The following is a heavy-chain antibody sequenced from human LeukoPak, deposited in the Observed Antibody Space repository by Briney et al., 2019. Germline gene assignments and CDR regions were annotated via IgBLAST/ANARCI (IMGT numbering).Heavy chain of an antibody. D-gene: IGHD5-12*01. Sequence: GASVKVSCKASGYTFTSYGISWVRQAPGQGLEWMGWISAYNGNTNYAQKLQGRVTMTTDTSTSTAYMELRSLRSDDTAVYYCARDPTILWRGYSGYDWDYWGQGTLVTVSS. V-gene: IGHV1-18*01. CDR3: ARDPTILWRGYSGYDWDY. CDR1: GYTFTSYG. CDR2: ISAYNGNT. J-gene: IGHJ4*02.